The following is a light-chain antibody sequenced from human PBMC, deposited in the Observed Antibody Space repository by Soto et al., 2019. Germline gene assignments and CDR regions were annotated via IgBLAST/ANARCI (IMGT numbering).Light chain of an antibody. Sequence: QSVLTQPPSVSGAPGQRVTISCTGSRSNIGAGYDVHWYQQLPGTAPKLLIYGNSNRPSGVPDRFSGSKSGTSASLAITGLQAEDEADYYCAVWDDSLSGVVFGGGTKLTVL. V-gene: IGLV1-40*01. CDR1: RSNIGAGYD. J-gene: IGLJ2*01. CDR3: AVWDDSLSGVV. CDR2: GNS.